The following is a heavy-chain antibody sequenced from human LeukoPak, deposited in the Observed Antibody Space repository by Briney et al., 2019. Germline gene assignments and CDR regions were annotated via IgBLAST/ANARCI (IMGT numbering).Heavy chain of an antibody. Sequence: SETLSLTCAVYGGSFSGYYWSWIRQPPGKGLEWIGEIYHSGSTNYNPSLKSRVTISVDKSKNQFSLKLSSVTAADTAVYYCARVASKNFDYWGQGTLVTVSS. J-gene: IGHJ4*02. CDR2: IYHSGST. CDR1: GGSFSGYY. V-gene: IGHV4-34*01. CDR3: ARVASKNFDY.